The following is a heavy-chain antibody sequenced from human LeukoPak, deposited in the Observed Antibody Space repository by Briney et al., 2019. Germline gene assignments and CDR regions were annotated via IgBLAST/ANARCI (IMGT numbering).Heavy chain of an antibody. V-gene: IGHV3-7*01. CDR2: IKQDGSEK. CDR1: GFTFSSYW. CDR3: ARDKFYYDSSGPDY. D-gene: IGHD3-22*01. J-gene: IGHJ4*02. Sequence: PGGSLRLSCAASGFTFSSYWMSWVRQAPGKGLEWVANIKQDGSEKYYVDSVKGRFTISRDNSKNTLYLQMNSLRAEDTAVYYCARDKFYYDSSGPDYWGQGTLVTVSS.